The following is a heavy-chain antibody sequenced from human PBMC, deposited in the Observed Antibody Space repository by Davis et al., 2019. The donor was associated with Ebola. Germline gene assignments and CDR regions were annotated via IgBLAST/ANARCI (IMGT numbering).Heavy chain of an antibody. V-gene: IGHV3-30*03. CDR3: ARGIDY. Sequence: GGSLRLSCAASGFTFSSYGMHWVRQAPGKGLEWVAVISYDGSNKYYADSVKGRFTISRDNSKNTLYLQMNSLRAEDTAVYYCARGIDYWGQGTLVTVSS. CDR1: GFTFSSYG. J-gene: IGHJ4*02. CDR2: ISYDGSNK.